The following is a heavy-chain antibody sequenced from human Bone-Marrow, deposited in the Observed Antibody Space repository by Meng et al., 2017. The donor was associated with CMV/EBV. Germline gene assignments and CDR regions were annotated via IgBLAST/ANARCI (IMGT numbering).Heavy chain of an antibody. D-gene: IGHD1-26*01. CDR3: ASPGGTWEPHPYYYYYGMDV. CDR2: ISAYNGNT. Sequence: SVKVSCKASGYTFTSYGISWVRQAPGQGLEWMGWISAYNGNTNYAQKLQGRVTMTTDTSTSTAYMELSSLRSEDTAVYYCASPGGTWEPHPYYYYYGMDVWGQGTTVTVSS. J-gene: IGHJ6*02. V-gene: IGHV1-18*01. CDR1: GYTFTSYG.